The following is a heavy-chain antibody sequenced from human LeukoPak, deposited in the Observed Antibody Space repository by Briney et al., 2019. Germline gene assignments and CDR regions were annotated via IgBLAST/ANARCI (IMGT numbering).Heavy chain of an antibody. J-gene: IGHJ6*02. CDR3: AREGKYCSSTSCYKYYYYYGMDV. CDR1: GYTFTGYY. Sequence: ASVKVSCKASGYTFTGYYMHWVRQAPGQGLEWMGRINPNSGGTNYAQKFQGRVTMTRDTSISTAYMELSRLRSDGTAVYYCAREGKYCSSTSCYKYYYYYGMDVWGQGTTVTVSS. V-gene: IGHV1-2*06. D-gene: IGHD2-2*01. CDR2: INPNSGGT.